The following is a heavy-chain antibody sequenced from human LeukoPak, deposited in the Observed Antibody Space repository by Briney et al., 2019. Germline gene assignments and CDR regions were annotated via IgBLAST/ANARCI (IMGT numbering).Heavy chain of an antibody. J-gene: IGHJ4*02. CDR1: GFTFSSYS. CDR2: ISGSSSYI. D-gene: IGHD1-20*01. Sequence: PGGSLRISCAASGFTFSSYSMNWVRQAPGKGLEWVSSISGSSSYIYHADSVKGRFTISRDNAKNSLYLQMNSLRAEDTAVYYCARAYNWNLDYWGQGTLVTVSS. CDR3: ARAYNWNLDY. V-gene: IGHV3-21*01.